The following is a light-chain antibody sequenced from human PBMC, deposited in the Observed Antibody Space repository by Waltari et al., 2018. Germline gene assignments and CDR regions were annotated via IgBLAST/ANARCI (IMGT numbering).Light chain of an antibody. J-gene: IGKJ1*01. CDR1: QSIRSS. Sequence: IVMTQSPVTLSVSPGEGATLSCRASQSIRSSLAWYQQRPGQAPRLLIYGASTRATGIAARFRGSGYGTDFSLTISRLEPEDFAVYYCQQYGTSLSTFGQGTRVEIK. CDR2: GAS. V-gene: IGKV3-15*01. CDR3: QQYGTSLST.